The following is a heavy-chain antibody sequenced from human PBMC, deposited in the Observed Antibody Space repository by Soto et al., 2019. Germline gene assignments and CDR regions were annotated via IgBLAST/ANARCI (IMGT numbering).Heavy chain of an antibody. CDR3: ASGSSAWAAGRWTKSFQH. V-gene: IGHV4-31*03. Sequence: PSATLSPTCTVSGGSISSCGYYWSWIRQDPMKALEWIGYIYYSGSTYYNPSLKSRVTISVVTSKNQFSLKLSSVTAADTAVYYCASGSSAWAAGRWTKSFQHWGQGTLVTVSS. J-gene: IGHJ1*01. CDR2: IYYSGST. CDR1: GGSISSCGYY. D-gene: IGHD6-13*01.